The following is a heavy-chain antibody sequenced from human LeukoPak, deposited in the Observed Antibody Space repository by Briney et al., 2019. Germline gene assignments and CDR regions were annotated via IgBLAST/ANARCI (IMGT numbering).Heavy chain of an antibody. D-gene: IGHD3-22*01. CDR1: RFTFSSYA. V-gene: IGHV3-23*01. J-gene: IGHJ4*02. Sequence: GGSLRLSCAASRFTFSSYAMSWVRQAPGKGLEWLSAISGSGGSTYYADSVKGRFTISRDNSKNTLFLQMNSLRAEDTAVYYCAKDLLRTVVVISAAGYYFDYWGPGTLVTVSS. CDR2: ISGSGGST. CDR3: AKDLLRTVVVISAAGYYFDY.